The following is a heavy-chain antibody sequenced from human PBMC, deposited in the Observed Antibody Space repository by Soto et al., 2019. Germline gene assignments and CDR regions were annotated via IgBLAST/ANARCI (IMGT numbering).Heavy chain of an antibody. J-gene: IGHJ4*02. CDR1: GFVLSSYS. D-gene: IGHD5-18*01. V-gene: IGHV3-48*01. Sequence: EVQLVESGGGLVQPGGSLRLSCAASGFVLSSYSMSWVRQAPGKGLEWVSYIGTGTRTRYYADSVKGRFTISRDNGKNSLSPQMTSLSAEDKALYYCTRACSYGFGYWGQGTLVTVSS. CDR2: IGTGTRTR. CDR3: TRACSYGFGY.